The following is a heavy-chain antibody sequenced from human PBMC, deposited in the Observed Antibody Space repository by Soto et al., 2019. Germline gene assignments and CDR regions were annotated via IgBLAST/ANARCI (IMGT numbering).Heavy chain of an antibody. Sequence: PGGSLRLSCAASGFTFSSYGMHWVRQAPGKGLEWVAVIWYDGSNKYYADSVKGRFTISRDNSKNTLYLQMNSLRAEDTAVYYCAGQNVPYYYYGMDVWGQGTTVTVSS. J-gene: IGHJ6*02. CDR1: GFTFSSYG. CDR3: AGQNVPYYYYGMDV. D-gene: IGHD6-6*01. V-gene: IGHV3-30*02. CDR2: IWYDGSNK.